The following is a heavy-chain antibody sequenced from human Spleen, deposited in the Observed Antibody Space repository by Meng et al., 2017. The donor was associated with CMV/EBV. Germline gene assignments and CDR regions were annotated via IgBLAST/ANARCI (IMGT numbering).Heavy chain of an antibody. Sequence: CPISGFSLSTSEEGVGWLRQPPGRALEWLGIIYWDDDKHYGPSLKGRLTITTDTSTNPVVLTMTNVDPVDTATYYCTRCDVFTETFGYWGQGTLVTVSS. J-gene: IGHJ4*02. V-gene: IGHV2-5*05. CDR2: IYWDDDK. CDR1: GFSLSTSEEG. CDR3: TRCDVFTETFGY. D-gene: IGHD2-21*01.